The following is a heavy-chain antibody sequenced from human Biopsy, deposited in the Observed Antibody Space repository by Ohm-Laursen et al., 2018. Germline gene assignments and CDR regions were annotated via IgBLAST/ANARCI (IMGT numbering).Heavy chain of an antibody. CDR3: AIEGGTYSKPFDY. Sequence: GATVKISCKASGYSFTSYYMHWVRQAPGQGLEWMGMINPSGSTTSYPQIFQGRVTMTRDTSKSTVYMELSSLRFEDTAVYYCAIEGGTYSKPFDYWGQGSQVIVSS. CDR2: INPSGSTT. D-gene: IGHD1-26*01. V-gene: IGHV1-46*01. CDR1: GYSFTSYY. J-gene: IGHJ4*02.